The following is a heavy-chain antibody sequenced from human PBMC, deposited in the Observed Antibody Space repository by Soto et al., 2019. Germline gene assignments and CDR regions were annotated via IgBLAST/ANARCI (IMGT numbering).Heavy chain of an antibody. J-gene: IGHJ4*02. CDR1: GDSLSSGGHY. V-gene: IGHV4-31*03. D-gene: IGHD6-25*01. CDR3: ATVAKRGYFAILPDY. Sequence: PSETLSLTCTVSGDSLSSGGHYWSWIRQHPGKGLEWIGHIYDSVNTYYSPSLRSRVTISADMSKNQFSLNLRSVTAADTAVYYSATVAKRGYFAILPDYWGQGTLVTVSS. CDR2: IYDSVNT.